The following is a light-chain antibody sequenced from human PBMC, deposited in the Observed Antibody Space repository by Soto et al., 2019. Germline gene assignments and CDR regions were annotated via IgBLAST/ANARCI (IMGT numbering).Light chain of an antibody. CDR3: QKYNSAPQT. Sequence: QMTQSPSTLSASVGDRVTITCRASQSISSWLAWYQQKPGKAPKLLIYDASSLESGVPSRFSGSGSGTDFTLTISSLQPEDVATYYCQKYNSAPQTFGQGTKVDIK. CDR2: DAS. V-gene: IGKV1-5*01. CDR1: QSISSW. J-gene: IGKJ1*01.